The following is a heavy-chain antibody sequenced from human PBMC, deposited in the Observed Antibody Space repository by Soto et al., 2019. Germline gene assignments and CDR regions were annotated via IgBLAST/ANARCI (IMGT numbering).Heavy chain of an antibody. CDR1: GFTFSDYQ. Sequence: GGSLRLSCAASGFTFSDYQMSWIRQAPGKGLEWVSYISSSGDITYYADSVKGRFTISRDNAKNSLYLQMNSLRAEDTAVYYCARDLGYYASSGYFDYWGQGTLVTVSS. CDR2: ISSSGDIT. D-gene: IGHD3-22*01. CDR3: ARDLGYYASSGYFDY. V-gene: IGHV3-11*01. J-gene: IGHJ4*02.